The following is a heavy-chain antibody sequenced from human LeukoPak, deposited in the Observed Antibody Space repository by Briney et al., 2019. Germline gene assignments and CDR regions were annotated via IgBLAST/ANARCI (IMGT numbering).Heavy chain of an antibody. CDR1: GYTFTGYY. CDR2: INPNSGCT. J-gene: IGHJ4*02. V-gene: IGHV1-2*02. CDR3: ARVYVSSSYGENDY. D-gene: IGHD5-18*01. Sequence: ASVKVSCKASGYTFTGYYMHWVRQAPGQGLEWMGWINPNSGCTNYAQKFQGRVTMTRDTSISTAYMELSRLRSDDTAVYYCARVYVSSSYGENDYWGQGTLVTVSS.